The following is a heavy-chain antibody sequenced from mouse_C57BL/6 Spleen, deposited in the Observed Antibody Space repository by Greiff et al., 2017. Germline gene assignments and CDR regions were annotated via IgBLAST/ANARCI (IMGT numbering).Heavy chain of an antibody. CDR3: TRVIYYYGSSSTDY. Sequence: QVQLQQSGAELVRPGASVTLSCKASGYTFTDYEMHWVKQTPVHGLEWIGAIDPETGGTAYNQKFKGKDILTADKSSSTAYLELRSLTSEDAAVYYCTRVIYYYGSSSTDYWGQGTTLTVSS. CDR2: IDPETGGT. J-gene: IGHJ2*01. V-gene: IGHV1-15*01. D-gene: IGHD1-1*01. CDR1: GYTFTDYE.